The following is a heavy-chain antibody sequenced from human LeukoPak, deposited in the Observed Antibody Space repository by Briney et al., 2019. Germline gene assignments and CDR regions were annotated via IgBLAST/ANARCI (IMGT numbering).Heavy chain of an antibody. V-gene: IGHV1-8*03. Sequence: ASVKVSCKASGYTFTSYDINWVRQATGQGLEWMGWMNPNSGNTGYAQKFQGRVTITRNTSISTAYMELSSLRSEDTAVYYCARGPLLPKLELRYYFDYWGQGTLVTVSS. J-gene: IGHJ4*02. CDR1: GYTFTSYD. CDR3: ARGPLLPKLELRYYFDY. CDR2: MNPNSGNT. D-gene: IGHD1-7*01.